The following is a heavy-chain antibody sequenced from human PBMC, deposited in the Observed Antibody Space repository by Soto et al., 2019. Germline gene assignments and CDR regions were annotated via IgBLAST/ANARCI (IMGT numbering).Heavy chain of an antibody. CDR2: ISGNGEII. CDR1: GFTFSSYA. D-gene: IGHD4-17*01. CDR3: ARDVDADFRTDFDY. V-gene: IGHV3-48*04. Sequence: PGGSLRLSCAASGFTFSSYAMSWVRRAPGKGLEWISYISGNGEIIQYAASARGRFTISRDNAENSVYLEMDSLRAEDTALYYCARDVDADFRTDFDYWGRGTLVTVSS. J-gene: IGHJ4*02.